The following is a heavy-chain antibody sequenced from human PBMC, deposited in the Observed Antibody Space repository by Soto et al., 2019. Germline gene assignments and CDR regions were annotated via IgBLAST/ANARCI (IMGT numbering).Heavy chain of an antibody. Sequence: EVQLVESGGGLVKPGGSLRLSCAASGFTFSSYSMNWVRQAPGKGLEWVSSISSSSSYIYYADSVKGRFTISRDNAKNSLYLQMNSLRAEDTAVYYCARDPVRGYSVYDDAFDIWGQGTMVTVSS. V-gene: IGHV3-21*01. CDR1: GFTFSSYS. CDR2: ISSSSSYI. J-gene: IGHJ3*02. D-gene: IGHD5-12*01. CDR3: ARDPVRGYSVYDDAFDI.